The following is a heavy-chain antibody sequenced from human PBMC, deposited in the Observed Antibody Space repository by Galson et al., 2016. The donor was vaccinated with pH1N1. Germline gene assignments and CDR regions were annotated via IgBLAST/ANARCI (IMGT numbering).Heavy chain of an antibody. CDR1: GATFNSYG. CDR2: INPVFGTT. J-gene: IGHJ3*01. CDR3: ATFSRSSSSRSLEV. V-gene: IGHV1-69*13. D-gene: IGHD6-6*01. Sequence: SVKVSCKASGATFNSYGIHWVRQAPGKGLEWMGDINPVFGTTNYAQRFQDRVTITAHDMELSGLRSEDTAIYYCATFSRSSSSRSLEVWGQGTTVTVSS.